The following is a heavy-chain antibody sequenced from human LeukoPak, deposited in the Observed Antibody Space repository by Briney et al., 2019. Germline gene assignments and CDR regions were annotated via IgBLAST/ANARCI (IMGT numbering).Heavy chain of an antibody. D-gene: IGHD6-25*01. V-gene: IGHV5-51*01. J-gene: IGHJ3*02. CDR2: LYPGDSDT. CDR3: ARQTYSSDRDAFDI. CDR1: GYSFTNYW. Sequence: GESLKISCKGSGYSFTNYWIGWVRQTPGKGLEWMGILYPGDSDTRYSPSFQGQVTISADKSITTAYLQWSSLKASDTAMYYCARQTYSSDRDAFDIWGQGTMVTVSS.